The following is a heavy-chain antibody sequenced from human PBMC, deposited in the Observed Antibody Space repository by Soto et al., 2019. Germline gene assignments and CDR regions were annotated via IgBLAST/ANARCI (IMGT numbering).Heavy chain of an antibody. J-gene: IGHJ4*02. V-gene: IGHV3-7*01. CDR3: ATAISSPFSNFDY. CDR2: IKEDASEE. D-gene: IGHD2-2*01. CDR1: GFTFSTYW. Sequence: EVQLVQSGGDLVQPGGSLRLSCVASGFTFSTYWMTWVRQAPGMGLEWVAGIKEDASEEVYVGSVKGRFSISRDNAKNSLYLQLNSLRAEDTAVYYCATAISSPFSNFDYWGQGSLVTVSS.